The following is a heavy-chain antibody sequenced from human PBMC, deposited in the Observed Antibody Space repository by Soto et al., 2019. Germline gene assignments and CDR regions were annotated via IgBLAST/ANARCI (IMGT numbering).Heavy chain of an antibody. J-gene: IGHJ4*02. CDR2: IYYIGST. D-gene: IGHD2-15*01. CDR1: GGSISSGGYY. CDR3: ARVYCSGGSCYHLDY. V-gene: IGHV4-39*01. Sequence: PSETLSLTCTVSGGSISSGGYYWNWIRQHPGKGLEWIGYIYYIGSTYYNPSLKSRVTISVDTSKNQFSLKLSSVTAADTFVYYCARVYCSGGSCYHLDYWGQGTLVTVSS.